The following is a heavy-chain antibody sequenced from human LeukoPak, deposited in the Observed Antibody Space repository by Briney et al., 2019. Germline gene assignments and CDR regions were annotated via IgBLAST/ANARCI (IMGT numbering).Heavy chain of an antibody. CDR2: ISSSGTTI. CDR3: ARTRNSAYYFDY. J-gene: IGHJ4*02. D-gene: IGHD2/OR15-2a*01. V-gene: IGHV3-48*01. Sequence: GGSLRLSCAASGFTFSSYAMNWVRQAPGKGLEWVSYISSSGTTIYYADSVKGRFTVSRDNAKNSLHLQMNSLRAEDTAVYYCARTRNSAYYFDYWGQGTLVTVSS. CDR1: GFTFSSYA.